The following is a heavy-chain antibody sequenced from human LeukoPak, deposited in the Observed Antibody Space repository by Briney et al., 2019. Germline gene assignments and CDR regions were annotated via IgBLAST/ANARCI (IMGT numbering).Heavy chain of an antibody. V-gene: IGHV3-23*01. CDR3: AKEYSSGWYHFVY. CDR2: ISGSGGST. D-gene: IGHD6-19*01. Sequence: GGSLRLSCAASGFTFSSYAMSWVRQAPGKGLEWVSTISGSGGSTYYADSVKGRFTISRDNSKNTLSLQMNSLGAEDTAIYYCAKEYSSGWYHFVYWGQGTLVTVSS. J-gene: IGHJ4*02. CDR1: GFTFSSYA.